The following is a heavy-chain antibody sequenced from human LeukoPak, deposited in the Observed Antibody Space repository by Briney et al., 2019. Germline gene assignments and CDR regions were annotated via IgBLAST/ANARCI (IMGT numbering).Heavy chain of an antibody. CDR2: IYYSGST. V-gene: IGHV4-59*01. Sequence: PSETLSLTCTVSGGSISSYYWSWIRQPPGKGLEWIGYIYYSGSTNYNPSLKSRVTISVDTSKNQFSLKLSSLTAADTAMYYCATGLQSSWYRPYFDYWGQGTLVTVSS. CDR3: ATGLQSSWYRPYFDY. D-gene: IGHD6-13*01. J-gene: IGHJ4*02. CDR1: GGSISSYY.